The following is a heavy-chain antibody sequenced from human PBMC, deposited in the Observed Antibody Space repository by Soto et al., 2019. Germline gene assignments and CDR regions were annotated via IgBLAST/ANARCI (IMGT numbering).Heavy chain of an antibody. CDR1: GFPFSSYA. CDR2: SIGSGGST. CDR3: AKHNYVSGSYISDN. J-gene: IGHJ4*02. V-gene: IGHV3-23*01. D-gene: IGHD3-10*01. Sequence: PVGSLRLSCAAFGFPFSSYAMSWVRQAPGKGLEWVSGSIGSGGSTYYADSVKGRFTISRDNSKNTLYLQMNSLRVEDTAVYYSAKHNYVSGSYISDNWGQGSQVTVSS.